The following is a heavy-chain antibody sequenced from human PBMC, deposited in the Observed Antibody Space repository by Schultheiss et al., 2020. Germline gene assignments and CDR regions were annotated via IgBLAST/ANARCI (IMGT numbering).Heavy chain of an antibody. CDR3: VAWGVMTRVTYYVMDV. J-gene: IGHJ6*01. CDR2: ISSSSSTI. Sequence: GGSLRLSCAASGFTFSNSGMSWIRQPPGKGLEWVSYISSSSSTIYYADSVKGRFTISRDNAKNPPYLQMNSMRGEDTGVYYCVAWGVMTRVTYYVMDVWGKVNTVIV. CDR1: GFTFSNSG. V-gene: IGHV3-48*01. D-gene: IGHD3-16*01.